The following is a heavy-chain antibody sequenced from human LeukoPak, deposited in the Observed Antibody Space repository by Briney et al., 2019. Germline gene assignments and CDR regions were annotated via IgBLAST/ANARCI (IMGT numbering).Heavy chain of an antibody. Sequence: PSETLSLTCAVYGGSFSGYYWSWIRQPPGKGLEWIGYIYYSGSTNCNPSLKSRVTISVDTSKNQFSLKLSSVTAADTAVYYCARTHYYDSSPNIWGQGTMVTVSS. D-gene: IGHD3-22*01. J-gene: IGHJ3*02. CDR3: ARTHYYDSSPNI. CDR1: GGSFSGYY. CDR2: IYYSGST. V-gene: IGHV4-59*01.